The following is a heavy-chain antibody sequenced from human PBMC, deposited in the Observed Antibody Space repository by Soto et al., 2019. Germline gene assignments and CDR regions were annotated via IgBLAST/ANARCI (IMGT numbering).Heavy chain of an antibody. Sequence: EVQLLESGGGLVQPGGSLRLSCAASGFTFSSYAMSWVRQAPGKGLEWVSAISGSGGSTYYADSVKGRFTISRDNSKNTLYLKMNSLRAEDTAVYYCAKHIVVVTAIRRWGQGTLVTVSS. D-gene: IGHD2-21*02. J-gene: IGHJ4*02. CDR3: AKHIVVVTAIRR. V-gene: IGHV3-23*01. CDR2: ISGSGGST. CDR1: GFTFSSYA.